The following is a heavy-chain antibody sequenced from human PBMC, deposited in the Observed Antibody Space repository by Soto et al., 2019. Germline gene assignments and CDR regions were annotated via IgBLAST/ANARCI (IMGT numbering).Heavy chain of an antibody. Sequence: PSPTLSLTCAISGDSVSSNSAAWNWIRQSPSRGLEWLGRTYYRSKWYNDYAVSVKSRITINPDTSKNQFSLQLNSVTPEDTAVYYCARASTPINYGSGSSDAFDIWGQGTRVTVSS. CDR1: GDSVSSNSAA. V-gene: IGHV6-1*01. J-gene: IGHJ3*02. CDR2: TYYRSKWYN. CDR3: ARASTPINYGSGSSDAFDI. D-gene: IGHD3-10*01.